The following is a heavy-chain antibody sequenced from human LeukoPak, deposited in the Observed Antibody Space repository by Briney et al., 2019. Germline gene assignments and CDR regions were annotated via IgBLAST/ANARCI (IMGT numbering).Heavy chain of an antibody. CDR1: GGSISSGGYS. Sequence: SETLSLTCAVSGGSISSGGYSWTWIRRPPGRGLEWIGYIYHSGSTYYNPSLKSRVTISVDRSKNQFSLKLSSVTAADTAVYYCARANAGAVAAYYFDYWGQGTLVTVSS. V-gene: IGHV4-30-2*01. CDR3: ARANAGAVAAYYFDY. D-gene: IGHD6-19*01. J-gene: IGHJ4*02. CDR2: IYHSGST.